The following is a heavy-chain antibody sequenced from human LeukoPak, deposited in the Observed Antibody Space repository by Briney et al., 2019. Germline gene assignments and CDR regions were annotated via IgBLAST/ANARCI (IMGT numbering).Heavy chain of an antibody. V-gene: IGHV1-69*05. CDR3: ARSVVAGYEYFQQ. CDR2: IIPIFGTA. D-gene: IGHD6-19*01. CDR1: GGTFTSYA. Sequence: ASVKVSCKASGGTFTSYAISWVRQAPGQGLEWMGGIIPIFGTANYAQKFQGRVTITTDESTSTAYMELSSLRSEDTAVYYCARSVVAGYEYFQQWGQGTLVTVSS. J-gene: IGHJ1*01.